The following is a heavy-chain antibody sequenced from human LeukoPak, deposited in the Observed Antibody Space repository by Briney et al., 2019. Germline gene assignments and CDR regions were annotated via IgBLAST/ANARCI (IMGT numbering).Heavy chain of an antibody. CDR3: ARDVLDGSGSYYLGALDY. CDR2: INPNSGGT. CDR1: GYTFTGYY. J-gene: IGHJ4*02. Sequence: ASVKVSCKASGYTFTGYYMHWVRQAPGQGLEWMGWINPNSGGTNYAQKFQGRVTMSRDTSISTAYMELSRLRSDDTAVYYCARDVLDGSGSYYLGALDYWGQGTLVTVSS. D-gene: IGHD3-10*01. V-gene: IGHV1-2*02.